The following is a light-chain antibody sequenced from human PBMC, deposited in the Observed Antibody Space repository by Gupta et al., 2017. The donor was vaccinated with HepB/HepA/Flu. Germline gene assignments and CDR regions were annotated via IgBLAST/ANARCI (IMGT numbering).Light chain of an antibody. Sequence: QSALTQPASGSGSPGQSITISCTGTSSDVGGYNYVSWYQQDSAKAPKLMIYDVTNRPAGVATRFSASKAANTASLTISVPQVEDDADYYAYAYTISGTVVFGGGTKLTVL. V-gene: IGLV2-14*01. CDR2: DVT. CDR3: YAYTISGTVV. CDR1: SSDVGGYNY. J-gene: IGLJ2*01.